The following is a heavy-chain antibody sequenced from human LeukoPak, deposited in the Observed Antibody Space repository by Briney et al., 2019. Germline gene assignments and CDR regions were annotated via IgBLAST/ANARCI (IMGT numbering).Heavy chain of an antibody. Sequence: SVKVSCQASGGTFSSYTISWVRQAPGQGLEWMGRIIPILGIANYAQKFQGRVTITADKSTSTAYMELSSLRSEDTAVYYCARDYYDSSGYYFRDYWGQGTLVTVSS. CDR1: GGTFSSYT. CDR2: IIPILGIA. J-gene: IGHJ4*02. CDR3: ARDYYDSSGYYFRDY. V-gene: IGHV1-69*04. D-gene: IGHD3-22*01.